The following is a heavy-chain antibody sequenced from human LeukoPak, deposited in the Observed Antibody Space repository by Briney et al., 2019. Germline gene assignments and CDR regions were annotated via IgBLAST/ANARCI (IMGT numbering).Heavy chain of an antibody. V-gene: IGHV1-18*01. CDR1: GYTFTSYG. CDR2: ISAYNGNT. J-gene: IGHJ6*02. Sequence: ASVKVSCKASGYTFTSYGISWVRQAPGQGLEWMEWISAYNGNTNYAQKLQGRVTMTTDTSTSTAYMELRSLRSDDTAVYYCASYHFYGSGRNYYYYYGMDVWGQGTTVTVS. CDR3: ASYHFYGSGRNYYYYYGMDV. D-gene: IGHD3-10*01.